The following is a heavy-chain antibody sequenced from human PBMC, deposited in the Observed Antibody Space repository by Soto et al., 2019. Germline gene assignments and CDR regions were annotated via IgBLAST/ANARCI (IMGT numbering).Heavy chain of an antibody. CDR2: FIPVFGRP. CDR3: VPGVDHSYGFDY. D-gene: IGHD5-18*01. Sequence: VQLAQSGAEVKKPGSSVTVSCRASGGSFNTYAISWVRQAPGQGLEWMGGFIPVFGRPNYAQRFQDRVTITADDSTSTAYMELRSLRSEDTALYFCVPGVDHSYGFDYWGQGTLVTVSS. J-gene: IGHJ4*02. CDR1: GGSFNTYA. V-gene: IGHV1-69*01.